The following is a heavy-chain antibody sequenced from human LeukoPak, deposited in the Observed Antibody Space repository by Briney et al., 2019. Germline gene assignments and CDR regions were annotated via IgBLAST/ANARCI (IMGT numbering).Heavy chain of an antibody. Sequence: GGSLRLSCEAPGFTFSSYWMSWVRQAPGKGLEWVAKIRQDGSEKYYVDSVKGRFTISRDNAKNSLYLQMNSLRVEDMAVYYCARGYYGMDVWGQGTTVTVS. CDR1: GFTFSSYW. V-gene: IGHV3-7*04. CDR2: IRQDGSEK. CDR3: ARGYYGMDV. J-gene: IGHJ6*02.